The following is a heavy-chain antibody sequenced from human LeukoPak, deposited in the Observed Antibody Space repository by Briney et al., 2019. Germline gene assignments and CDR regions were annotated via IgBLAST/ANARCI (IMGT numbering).Heavy chain of an antibody. D-gene: IGHD4-17*01. CDR1: GGSFSGYY. CDR2: INHSGST. J-gene: IGHJ4*02. Sequence: SETLSLTCAVYGGSFSGYYWSWIRQPPGRGLEWIGEINHSGSTNYNPSLKSRVTISVDTSKNQFSLKLSSVTAADTAVYYCARWRDYGDQLDYWGQGTLVTVSS. CDR3: ARWRDYGDQLDY. V-gene: IGHV4-34*01.